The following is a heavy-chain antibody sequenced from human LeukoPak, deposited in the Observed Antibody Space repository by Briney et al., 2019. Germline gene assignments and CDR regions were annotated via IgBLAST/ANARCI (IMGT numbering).Heavy chain of an antibody. J-gene: IGHJ4*02. Sequence: GGSLRLSCAASGFSFSNYGMNWVRQAPGKGLEWVSGITGGGDSTYYADSVKGRFTISRDNAKNSLYLQMNSLRAEDTAVYYCAREGYCSGGSCYSGLDYWGQGTLVTVSS. CDR3: AREGYCSGGSCYSGLDY. D-gene: IGHD2-15*01. CDR2: ITGGGDST. V-gene: IGHV3-48*04. CDR1: GFSFSNYG.